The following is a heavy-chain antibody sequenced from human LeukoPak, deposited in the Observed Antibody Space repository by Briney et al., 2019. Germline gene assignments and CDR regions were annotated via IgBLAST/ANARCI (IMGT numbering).Heavy chain of an antibody. CDR1: GYTFTSYA. V-gene: IGHV1-3*01. Sequence: ASVTVSCKASGYTFTSYAIHWVRQAPGQRLEWMGWISAGNGNTKYSQNFQGRVTFISNTSATTAFMELSSLRSEDAAVYYCARDSGSGSNDYWGQGTLVTVSS. CDR2: ISAGNGNT. D-gene: IGHD1-26*01. CDR3: ARDSGSGSNDY. J-gene: IGHJ4*02.